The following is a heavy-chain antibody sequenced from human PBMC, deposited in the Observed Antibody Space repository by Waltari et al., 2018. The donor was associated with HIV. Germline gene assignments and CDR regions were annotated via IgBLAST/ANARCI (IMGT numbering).Heavy chain of an antibody. Sequence: QLQLQESGPGVVKPLETLSLTCTVSGGFFRSSDYYWGWIRQSLGKGLEWIGNIQYGGNTIYNPSLESRVSMSIDTSRGQFSLTLKDVTAADTAVYFCARRGNYRAAEYNYFGPWGQGIQVIVSS. D-gene: IGHD1-7*01. CDR1: GGFFRSSDYY. CDR3: ARRGNYRAAEYNYFGP. V-gene: IGHV4-39*01. CDR2: IQYGGNT. J-gene: IGHJ5*02.